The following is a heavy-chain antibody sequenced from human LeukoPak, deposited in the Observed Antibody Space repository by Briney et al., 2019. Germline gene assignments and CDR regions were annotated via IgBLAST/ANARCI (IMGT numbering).Heavy chain of an antibody. CDR3: ARVSGPTIATAGILGSLDI. CDR1: GFSISSQS. J-gene: IGHJ3*02. V-gene: IGHV3-21*01. CDR2: ISSTSRYI. D-gene: IGHD6-13*01. Sequence: GGSLRLSCVASGFSISSQSLNWVRQAPGKGLEWVSSISSTSRYIFYKDSVKGRFTISRDNAKNSVYLQMNSLTSEDTAMYSCARVSGPTIATAGILGSLDIWGHGTLVSVSS.